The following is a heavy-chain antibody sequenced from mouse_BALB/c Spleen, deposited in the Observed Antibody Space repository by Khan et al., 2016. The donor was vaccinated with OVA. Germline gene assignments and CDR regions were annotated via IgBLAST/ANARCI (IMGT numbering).Heavy chain of an antibody. V-gene: IGHV1-5*01. D-gene: IGHD1-3*01. CDR3: ARGGYSSFAY. CDR2: IYPGNSDT. J-gene: IGHJ3*01. Sequence: VQLQQSGTVLARPGASVKMSCKASGYSFTSYFIHWVKQRPGQGLEWIGDIYPGNSDTTYNPKFKDKAKLTAGTSANTAYMELSSLTNEDSAVYYCARGGYSSFAYWGQGTLVTVSA. CDR1: GYSFTSYF.